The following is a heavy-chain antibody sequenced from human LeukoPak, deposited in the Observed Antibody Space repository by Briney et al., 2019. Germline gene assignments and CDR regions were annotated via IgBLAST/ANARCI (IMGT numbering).Heavy chain of an antibody. CDR3: AELGITMIGGV. J-gene: IGHJ6*04. D-gene: IGHD3-10*02. CDR1: GFTFSSYE. V-gene: IGHV3-48*03. Sequence: PGGSLRPSCAASGFTFSSYEMNWVRQAPGKGLEWVSYISSSGSTIYYADSVKGRFTISRDNAENPLYLQMNSLRAEDTAVYYCAELGITMIGGVWGKGTTVTISS. CDR2: ISSSGSTI.